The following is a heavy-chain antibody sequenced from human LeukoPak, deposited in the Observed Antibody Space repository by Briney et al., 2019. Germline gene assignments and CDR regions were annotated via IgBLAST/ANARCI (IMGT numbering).Heavy chain of an antibody. CDR3: AGTITIPGRNWFDP. V-gene: IGHV3-21*01. Sequence: PGRSLRLSCAASGFTFSSYSMNWVRQAPGKGLEWVSSISSGSTYIYYGDSVKGRFTISRDDAKNSLYLQMNSLRAEDTAVYYCAGTITIPGRNWFDPWGQGTLVTVSS. J-gene: IGHJ5*02. CDR2: ISSGSTYI. D-gene: IGHD1-14*01. CDR1: GFTFSSYS.